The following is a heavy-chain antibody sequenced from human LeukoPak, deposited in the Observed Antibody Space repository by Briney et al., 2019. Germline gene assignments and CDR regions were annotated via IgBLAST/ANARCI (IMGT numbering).Heavy chain of an antibody. CDR3: ARDAVVRDCSSTSCPPTY. J-gene: IGHJ4*02. V-gene: IGHV3-30*04. CDR1: GFTFSSCA. CDR2: ISYDGSNK. D-gene: IGHD2-2*01. Sequence: GGSLRLSCAASGFTFSSCAMHWVRQAPGKGLEWVAVISYDGSNKYYADSVKGRFTISRDNSKNTLYLQMNSLRTEDTAVYYCARDAVVRDCSSTSCPPTYWGQGTLVTVFS.